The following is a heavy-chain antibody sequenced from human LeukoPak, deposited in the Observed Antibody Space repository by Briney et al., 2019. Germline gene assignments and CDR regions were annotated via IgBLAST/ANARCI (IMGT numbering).Heavy chain of an antibody. CDR2: IYSDGTT. CDR1: GASTTSYY. D-gene: IGHD3-22*01. CDR3: ARDTRSYDTSGYYYFDY. Sequence: ASETLSLTCSVSGASTTSYYWNWIRQAPGKGLEWIGYIYSDGTTSYSPSLRSRVTISIDTSRNQFSLKLSSVTAADAAVYYCARDTRSYDTSGYYYFDYWGQGALVTVSS. V-gene: IGHV4-59*01. J-gene: IGHJ4*02.